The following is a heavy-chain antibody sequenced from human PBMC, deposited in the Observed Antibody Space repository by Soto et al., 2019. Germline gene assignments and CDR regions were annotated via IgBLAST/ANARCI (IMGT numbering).Heavy chain of an antibody. Sequence: SVKVSCKASGGTFSSYTISWVRQAPGQGLEWMGGIIPIFGTANYAQKFQGRVTITADESTSTAYMELRSLRSDDTAVYYCARVYVAMITFGEVIEIHPFDYWGQGTLVTVSS. V-gene: IGHV1-69*13. CDR2: IIPIFGTA. CDR3: ARVYVAMITFGEVIEIHPFDY. CDR1: GGTFSSYT. D-gene: IGHD3-16*02. J-gene: IGHJ4*02.